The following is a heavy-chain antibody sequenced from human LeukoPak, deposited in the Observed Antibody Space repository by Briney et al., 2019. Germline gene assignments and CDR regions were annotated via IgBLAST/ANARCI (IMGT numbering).Heavy chain of an antibody. CDR1: GFTFSSYS. Sequence: GGSLRLSCAASGFTFSSYSMNWVRQAPGKGLEWVSSISSSSTYIYYADSVKGRFTISRDNAKNSLYLQMNSLRAEDTAVYYCAREGDLFLDYWGQGTLVTVSS. J-gene: IGHJ4*02. CDR2: ISSSSTYI. V-gene: IGHV3-21*01. D-gene: IGHD3-16*01. CDR3: AREGDLFLDY.